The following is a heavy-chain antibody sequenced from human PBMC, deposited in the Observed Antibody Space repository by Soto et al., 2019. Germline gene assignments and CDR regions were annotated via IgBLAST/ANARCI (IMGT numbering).Heavy chain of an antibody. Sequence: QLQLQESGSGLVKPSQTLSLTCAVSGASISSGGYSWNWIRQPPGKGREWIGYIYQSGNTFYNPSLKSRVIMSLDRSKHQVSLKLSSVTAADTALYYCARGGSHSGAYFSVWGQGTLVTVSS. J-gene: IGHJ3*01. CDR3: ARGGSHSGAYFSV. CDR2: IYQSGNT. D-gene: IGHD1-26*01. V-gene: IGHV4-30-2*01. CDR1: GASISSGGYS.